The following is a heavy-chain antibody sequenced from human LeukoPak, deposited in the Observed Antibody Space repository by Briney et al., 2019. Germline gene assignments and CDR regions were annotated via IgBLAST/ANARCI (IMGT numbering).Heavy chain of an antibody. CDR1: GFTFDDYA. CDR2: ISWNSGSI. CDR3: AKDIRGSYYYGSGSPFDY. Sequence: GGSLRLSCAASGFTFDDYAMHWVRQAPGKGLEWVSGISWNSGSIGYADSVKGRFTISRDNAKNSLYLQMNSLRAEDTALYYCAKDIRGSYYYGSGSPFDYWGQGTLVTVSS. J-gene: IGHJ4*02. V-gene: IGHV3-9*01. D-gene: IGHD3-10*01.